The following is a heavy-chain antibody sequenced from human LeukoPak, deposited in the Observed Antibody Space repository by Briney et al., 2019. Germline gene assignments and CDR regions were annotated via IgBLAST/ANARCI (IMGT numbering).Heavy chain of an antibody. D-gene: IGHD2-21*02. CDR3: AREEYCGGDCYVFDY. J-gene: IGHJ4*02. Sequence: GGSLGLSCAASGFTFSSYGMHWVRQAPGKGLEWVAVIWYDGSNKYYADSVKGRFTISRDNSKNTLYLQMNSLRAEDTAVYYCAREEYCGGDCYVFDYWGQGTLVTVSS. CDR1: GFTFSSYG. V-gene: IGHV3-33*01. CDR2: IWYDGSNK.